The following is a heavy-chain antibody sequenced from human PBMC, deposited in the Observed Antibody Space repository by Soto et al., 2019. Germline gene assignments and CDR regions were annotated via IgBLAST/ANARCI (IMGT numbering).Heavy chain of an antibody. V-gene: IGHV4-59*01. CDR1: GGSISSYY. Sequence: SETLSLTCTVPGGSISSYYWSWIRQPPGKGLEWIGYMSYSGNTDYNPSLTSRVTISVDTSKNQFSLKMSSVIAADTAVYYCAIAGYDFWSGYLYYFDYWGQGTLVTVSS. CDR3: AIAGYDFWSGYLYYFDY. J-gene: IGHJ4*02. D-gene: IGHD3-3*01. CDR2: MSYSGNT.